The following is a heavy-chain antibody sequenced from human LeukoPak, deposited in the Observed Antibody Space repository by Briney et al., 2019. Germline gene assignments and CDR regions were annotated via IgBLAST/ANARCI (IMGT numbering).Heavy chain of an antibody. D-gene: IGHD6-6*01. J-gene: IGHJ4*02. V-gene: IGHV4-34*01. CDR3: ARAGGQLVRTTKPYYFDY. CDR1: GGSFSGYY. CDR2: INHSGST. Sequence: SETLSLTCAVYGGSFSGYYWSWIRQPPGKGLEWIGEINHSGSTNYNPSLKSRVTISVDTSKNQFSLKLSSVTAADTAVYYCARAGGQLVRTTKPYYFDYWGQGTLVTLSS.